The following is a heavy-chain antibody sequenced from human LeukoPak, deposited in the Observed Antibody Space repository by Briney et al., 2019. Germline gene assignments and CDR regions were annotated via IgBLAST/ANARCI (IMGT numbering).Heavy chain of an antibody. Sequence: GGSLRLSCAASGFTFSTYSMNWLRQAPGNGLEWVSTISGSSRYIYFADSVRGRFTISTDNAKNSLYLQMNSLRAEDTAVYYCARRLNSGEYGNDYWGQGTLVTVSS. D-gene: IGHD4-17*01. V-gene: IGHV3-21*01. CDR1: GFTFSTYS. J-gene: IGHJ4*02. CDR3: ARRLNSGEYGNDY. CDR2: ISGSSRYI.